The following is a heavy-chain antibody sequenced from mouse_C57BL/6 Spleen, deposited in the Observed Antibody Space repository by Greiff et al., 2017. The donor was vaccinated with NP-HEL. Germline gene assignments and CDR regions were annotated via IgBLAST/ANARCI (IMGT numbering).Heavy chain of an antibody. V-gene: IGHV1-53*01. J-gene: IGHJ4*01. CDR3: ARPQLGRGAMDY. CDR2: INPSNGGT. D-gene: IGHD4-1*02. CDR1: GYTFTSYW. Sequence: QVQLKQPGTELVKPGASVKLSCKASGYTFTSYWMHWVKQRPGQGLEWIGNINPSNGGTNYNEKFKSKATLTVDKSSSTAYMQLSSLTSEDSAVYYCARPQLGRGAMDYWGQGTSVTVSS.